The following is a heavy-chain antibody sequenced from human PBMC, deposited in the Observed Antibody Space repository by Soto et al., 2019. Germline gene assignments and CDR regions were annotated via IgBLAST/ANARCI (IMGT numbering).Heavy chain of an antibody. V-gene: IGHV3-23*01. J-gene: IGHJ3*02. D-gene: IGHD2-8*02. CDR3: AKATATGGGAFEI. CDR2: ILVGGST. CDR1: GFICSSYD. Sequence: GGSLRLSCAVSGFICSSYDMCWVRQAPGKGLAWVSTILVGGSTHYEDSVQGRFTISRDTSKNTVYLHMNSLTAGDTAVYYCAKATATGGGAFEIYGQGTMVTVSS.